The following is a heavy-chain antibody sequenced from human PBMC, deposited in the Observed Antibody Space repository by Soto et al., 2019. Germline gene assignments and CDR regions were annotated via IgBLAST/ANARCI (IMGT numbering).Heavy chain of an antibody. CDR3: ARGEPHAYGDYDLGMGWLDT. Sequence: SETLSLTCAVYGGSFSGYYWSWIRQPPGKGLEWIGEINHSGNSNTTPSLKSRVTLSIEMSKNQFSLKLSSVTAADTAVYYCARGEPHAYGDYDLGMGWLDTWGQGTLVTVSS. D-gene: IGHD4-17*01. J-gene: IGHJ5*02. CDR2: INHSGNS. CDR1: GGSFSGYY. V-gene: IGHV4-34*01.